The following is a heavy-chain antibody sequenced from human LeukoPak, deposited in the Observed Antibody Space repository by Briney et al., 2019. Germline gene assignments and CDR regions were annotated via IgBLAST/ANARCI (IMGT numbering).Heavy chain of an antibody. CDR3: ARIQVDTAMTHDAFDI. D-gene: IGHD5-18*01. V-gene: IGHV3-30*04. CDR2: ISYDGGNK. Sequence: GRSLRLSCAASGFTFSGYAMHWVRQAPGKGLEWVAVISYDGGNKYYTDSVKGRFTISRDNSKNTLYLQMNSLRAEDTAVYYCARIQVDTAMTHDAFDIWGQGTMVTVSS. J-gene: IGHJ3*02. CDR1: GFTFSGYA.